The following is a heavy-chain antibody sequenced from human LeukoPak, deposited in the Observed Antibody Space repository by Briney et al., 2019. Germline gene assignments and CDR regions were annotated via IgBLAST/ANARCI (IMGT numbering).Heavy chain of an antibody. CDR3: AKNSGYSWQYFFDY. V-gene: IGHV3-23*01. CDR2: ISGGGGPT. Sequence: GGSLLLSCAASGFTFSNYAMCWVRQAPGKGLEWVSAISGGGGPTYYADSVKGRFTISRDNSKNTLYLQMNSLRAEDAAVYFCAKNSGYSWQYFFDYWGQGTLVTVSS. CDR1: GFTFSNYA. D-gene: IGHD6-25*01. J-gene: IGHJ4*02.